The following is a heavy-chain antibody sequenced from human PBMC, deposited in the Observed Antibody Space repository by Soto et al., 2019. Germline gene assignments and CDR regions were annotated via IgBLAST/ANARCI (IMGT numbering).Heavy chain of an antibody. CDR3: ARQLDSGSYNFDY. CDR2: IYYSGST. D-gene: IGHD1-26*01. J-gene: IGHJ4*02. Sequence: SGTLSLTCTVYGGSISSYYWRWIRQPPGKGLEWIGYIYYSGSTNYNPSLKSRVTISVDTSKNQFSLKLSSVTAADTAVYYCARQLDSGSYNFDYWGQGTLVT. V-gene: IGHV4-59*08. CDR1: GGSISSYY.